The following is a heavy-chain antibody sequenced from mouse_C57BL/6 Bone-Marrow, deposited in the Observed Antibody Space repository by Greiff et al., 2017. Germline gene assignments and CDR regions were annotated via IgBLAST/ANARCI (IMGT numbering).Heavy chain of an antibody. CDR3: ARYFYDWFAY. CDR1: GFTFSSYG. CDR2: ISSGGSYT. D-gene: IGHD2-3*01. V-gene: IGHV5-6*01. J-gene: IGHJ3*01. Sequence: EVKVVESGGDLVKPGGSLKLSCAASGFTFSSYGMSWVRQTPDKRLEWVATISSGGSYTYYPDSVKGRFTISRDNAKNTLYLQMSSLKSEDTAMYYCARYFYDWFAYWGQGTLVTVSA.